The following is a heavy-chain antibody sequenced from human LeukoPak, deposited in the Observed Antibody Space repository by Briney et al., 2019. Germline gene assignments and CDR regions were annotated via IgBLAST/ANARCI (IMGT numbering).Heavy chain of an antibody. J-gene: IGHJ4*02. V-gene: IGHV3-23*01. CDR1: GFTFSSSA. CDR2: ISGRGGSA. CDR3: AKAGSIRFDY. D-gene: IGHD1-26*01. Sequence: PGASLRLSCAASGFTFSSSAMSWVRQAPGKGLEWVSGISGRGGSAYYADSVKGRFTISRDNSKNTLYLQMNSLRAEDTAVYYCAKAGSIRFDYWGQGTLVTVSS.